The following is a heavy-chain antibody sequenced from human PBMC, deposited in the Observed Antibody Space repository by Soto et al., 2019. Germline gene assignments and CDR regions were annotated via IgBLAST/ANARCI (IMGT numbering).Heavy chain of an antibody. J-gene: IGHJ4*02. Sequence: QVQLQESGPELVKPSQTLSLTCSVSGGSITTHGHYWTWIRQHPGQGLEWIAYIYYTGNSYLNPSLKSRLSISVDTSKNQFSLELRSVTSADTAVYYCAREQWGFDSWGQGTLVTVSS. D-gene: IGHD6-19*01. V-gene: IGHV4-31*03. CDR1: GGSITTHGHY. CDR2: IYYTGNS. CDR3: AREQWGFDS.